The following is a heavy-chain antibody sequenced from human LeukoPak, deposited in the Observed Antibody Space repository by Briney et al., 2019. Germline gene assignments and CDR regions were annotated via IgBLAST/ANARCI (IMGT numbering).Heavy chain of an antibody. CDR3: AVPVEMATIYTFDY. D-gene: IGHD5-24*01. Sequence: PSETLSLTCTVSGGSISSSSYYWGWIRQPPGKGLEWIGSIYYSGSTYYNPSLKSRVTISVDTSKNQLSLKLSSVTAADTAVYYCAVPVEMATIYTFDYWGQGTLVTVSS. V-gene: IGHV4-39*01. J-gene: IGHJ4*02. CDR1: GGSISSSSYY. CDR2: IYYSGST.